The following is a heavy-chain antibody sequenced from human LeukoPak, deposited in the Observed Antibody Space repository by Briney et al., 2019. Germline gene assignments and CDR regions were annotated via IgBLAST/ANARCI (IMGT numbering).Heavy chain of an antibody. D-gene: IGHD5-18*01. Sequence: GGSLRLSCAASGFTFSSYGMHWVRQAPGKGLEWVAVISYDGSNKYYADSVKGRFTISRDNAKNSLYLQMNSLRAEDTAVYYCAREGYSYGNNGLDYWGQGTLVTVSS. J-gene: IGHJ4*02. CDR3: AREGYSYGNNGLDY. CDR1: GFTFSSYG. CDR2: ISYDGSNK. V-gene: IGHV3-30*03.